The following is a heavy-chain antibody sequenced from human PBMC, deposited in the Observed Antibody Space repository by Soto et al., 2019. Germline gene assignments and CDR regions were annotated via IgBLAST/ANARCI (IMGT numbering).Heavy chain of an antibody. V-gene: IGHV4-59*13. J-gene: IGHJ4*02. Sequence: SETLSLTCTVSGGSISSYYWSWIRQPPGKGLEWIGYIYYNGTTNYNPSLKSRVTMSVGTSKNQFSLKLSSVTAADTSVYYCARYYYDTSGYYYDYWGQGSLVTVSS. CDR1: GGSISSYY. CDR3: ARYYYDTSGYYYDY. D-gene: IGHD3-22*01. CDR2: IYYNGTT.